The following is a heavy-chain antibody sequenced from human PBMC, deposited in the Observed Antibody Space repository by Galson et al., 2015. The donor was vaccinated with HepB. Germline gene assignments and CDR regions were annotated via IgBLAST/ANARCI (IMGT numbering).Heavy chain of an antibody. Sequence: SLRLSRAASGFSFSDSAMNWVRQAPGKGLEWVSSINSGSTSIHYADSLRGRVTISRDNTKNSLYLQMNSLQVEDTAVYYCARGGGSFGYWGQGTQVTVSS. V-gene: IGHV3-21*06. CDR2: INSGSTSI. J-gene: IGHJ4*02. D-gene: IGHD1-26*01. CDR3: ARGGGSFGY. CDR1: GFSFSDSA.